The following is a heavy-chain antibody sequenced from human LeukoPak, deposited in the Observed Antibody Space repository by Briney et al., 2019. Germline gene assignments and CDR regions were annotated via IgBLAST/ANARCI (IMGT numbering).Heavy chain of an antibody. D-gene: IGHD6-19*01. Sequence: VSSISSGGSYIYYADSVKGRFTISRDNAKNSLYLQMNSLRAEDTAVYFCASACSSGWYYFDYWGQGTPVTVSS. CDR2: ISSGGSYI. J-gene: IGHJ4*02. V-gene: IGHV3-21*01. CDR3: ASACSSGWYYFDY.